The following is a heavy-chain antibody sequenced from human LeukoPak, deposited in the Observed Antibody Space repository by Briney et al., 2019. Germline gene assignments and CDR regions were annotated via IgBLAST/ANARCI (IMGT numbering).Heavy chain of an antibody. CDR3: AKRYCSSTSCLAGAWYFDL. CDR2: ISGSDGST. CDR1: GFTFSRNS. Sequence: GGSLRLSCAASGFTFSRNSMTWVRQAPGKGLEWVSAISGSDGSTYYADSVKGRFTISRDNSKNTLYLQMNSLRAEDTAVYYCAKRYCSSTSCLAGAWYFDLWGRGTLVTVSS. V-gene: IGHV3-23*01. D-gene: IGHD2-2*01. J-gene: IGHJ2*01.